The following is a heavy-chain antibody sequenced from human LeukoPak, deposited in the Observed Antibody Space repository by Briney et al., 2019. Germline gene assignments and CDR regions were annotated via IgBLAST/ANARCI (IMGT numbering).Heavy chain of an antibody. CDR3: ALGGNSPGPNHFDY. D-gene: IGHD1-14*01. Sequence: PGGSLRLSCAASGFTFSSYSMNWVRQAPGKGLEWVSSISSSSSYIYYADSVKGRFTISRDNSKNRLFLQMNSLRAGDTAVYYCALGGNSPGPNHFDYWGQGTLVTVSS. J-gene: IGHJ4*02. CDR2: ISSSSSYI. CDR1: GFTFSSYS. V-gene: IGHV3-21*04.